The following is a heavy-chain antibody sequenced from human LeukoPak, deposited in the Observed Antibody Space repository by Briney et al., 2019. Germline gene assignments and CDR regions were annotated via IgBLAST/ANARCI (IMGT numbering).Heavy chain of an antibody. CDR3: ARQIGYCGDTRCCAIDFDY. V-gene: IGHV4-31*03. Sequence: SQTLSLTCTVPGGSINSAGYYSSWIRQHPGKGLEWIGYISYSGSSYYNPPLKTRLTMSTETSKNQFSLWLSSVTAGDTAIYYCARQIGYCGDTRCCAIDFDYWGKGILVTVSS. D-gene: IGHD2-2*01. CDR2: ISYSGSS. J-gene: IGHJ4*02. CDR1: GGSINSAGYY.